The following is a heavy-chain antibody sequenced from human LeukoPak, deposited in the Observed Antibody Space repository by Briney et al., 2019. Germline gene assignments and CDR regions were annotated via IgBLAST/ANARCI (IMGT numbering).Heavy chain of an antibody. D-gene: IGHD6-13*01. J-gene: IGHJ4*02. Sequence: SAPTLVNPTQTLTLTCTFSGFSLSTRGVGVGWIRQPPAKALERLAPNYLDDDKRYSTSLTSRLTNTKDTSKNAVVLAMTNIDPVDTATYYCAHRPGIAAAVGDYWGQGTLVTVSS. CDR2: NYLDDDK. V-gene: IGHV2-5*02. CDR1: GFSLSTRGVG. CDR3: AHRPGIAAAVGDY.